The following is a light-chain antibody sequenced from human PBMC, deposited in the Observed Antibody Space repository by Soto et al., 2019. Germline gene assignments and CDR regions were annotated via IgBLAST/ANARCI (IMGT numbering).Light chain of an antibody. Sequence: QSALTQPPSASGSLGQSVTISCTGTSSDIGAYNYVSWYQQHPGKAPKLMIYEVSGRPSWVPHRFSGSKSANTASLTVSGLQAEDEADYYGGSYAGSNNLVFGGGTKLTVL. J-gene: IGLJ3*02. CDR3: GSYAGSNNLV. V-gene: IGLV2-8*01. CDR1: SSDIGAYNY. CDR2: EVS.